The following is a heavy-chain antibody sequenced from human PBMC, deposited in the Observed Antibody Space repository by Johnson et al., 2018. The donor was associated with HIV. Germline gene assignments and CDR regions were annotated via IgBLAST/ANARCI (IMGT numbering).Heavy chain of an antibody. J-gene: IGHJ3*02. CDR3: AVLTTGGLRVGNFDI. CDR2: IYSGGNT. Sequence: VQLVESGGGLIQPGGSLRLSCAASGFTVSSNYMSWVRQAPGKGLEWVSVIYSGGNTYYADSMKGRFTISRDNSKNTLYLQMDSLRIEDTAVYYCAVLTTGGLRVGNFDIWGQGTMVTVSS. V-gene: IGHV3-66*03. D-gene: IGHD1-1*01. CDR1: GFTVSSNY.